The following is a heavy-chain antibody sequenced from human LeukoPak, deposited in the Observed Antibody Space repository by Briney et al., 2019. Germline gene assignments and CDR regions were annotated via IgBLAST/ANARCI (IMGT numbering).Heavy chain of an antibody. V-gene: IGHV3-9*01. J-gene: IGHJ4*02. CDR1: GFTFSSYA. CDR2: ISWNSGSI. CDR3: AKGGDDSSGYYRLAYFDY. D-gene: IGHD3-22*01. Sequence: GTSLRLSCAVSGFTFSSYAMHWVRQAPGKGLEWVSGISWNSGSIGYADSVKGRFTISRDNAKNSLYLQMNSLRAEDTALYYCAKGGDDSSGYYRLAYFDYWGQGTLVTVSS.